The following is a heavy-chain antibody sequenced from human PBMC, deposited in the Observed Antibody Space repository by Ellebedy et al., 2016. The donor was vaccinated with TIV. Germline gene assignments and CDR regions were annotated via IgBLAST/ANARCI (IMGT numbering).Heavy chain of an antibody. V-gene: IGHV4-30-4*01. CDR3: ARDPALPRGRFDT. J-gene: IGHJ5*02. Sequence: MPSETLSLTCTVSGGSIISDDSYWSWIRQPPGKGLEWIGYVYYTGSTYFNSSLKSRLSMSVDTSKNQFSLSLNSVTAADTAVYYCARDPALPRGRFDTWGQGTLVTVSS. CDR2: VYYTGST. CDR1: GGSIISDDSY.